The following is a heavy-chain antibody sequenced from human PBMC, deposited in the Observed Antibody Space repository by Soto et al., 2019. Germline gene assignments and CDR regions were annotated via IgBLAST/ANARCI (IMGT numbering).Heavy chain of an antibody. CDR3: ARGRIVRDRDEFDL. D-gene: IGHD1-26*01. Sequence: QVQLVESGGGVVQPGRSLRLSCADSGFTFSSYSMHWVRQAPGKGLEWVAAMSYDGNSKYFADSVKGRFTISRDNSKTTLSLQMNSLGAEDWAVYYCARGRIVRDRDEFDLWGQGTLVSVSS. CDR2: MSYDGNSK. V-gene: IGHV3-30-3*01. CDR1: GFTFSSYS. J-gene: IGHJ4*02.